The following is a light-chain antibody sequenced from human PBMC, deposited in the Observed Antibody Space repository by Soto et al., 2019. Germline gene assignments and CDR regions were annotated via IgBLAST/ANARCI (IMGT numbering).Light chain of an antibody. Sequence: EIGMTQSAASLSVSPGEGASLXCRARQSVRSDFDWYQQIAGEAPRPLASGASTRATGIPARFSGSGSGTEFTLTISSRQSDDFAVYYCQQYNDWPLTFGPGTKVDIK. CDR2: GAS. J-gene: IGKJ3*01. CDR3: QQYNDWPLT. V-gene: IGKV3-15*01. CDR1: QSVRSD.